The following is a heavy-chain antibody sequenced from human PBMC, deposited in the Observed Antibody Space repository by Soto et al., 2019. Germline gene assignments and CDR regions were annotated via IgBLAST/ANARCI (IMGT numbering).Heavy chain of an antibody. CDR3: AKDIRRQDSSGYYISPAFDI. CDR1: GFTFDDYA. J-gene: IGHJ3*02. Sequence: EVQLVESGGGLVQPGRSLRLSCAASGFTFDDYAMHWVRQAPGKGLEWVSGISWNSGSIGYADSVKGRFTISRDNAKNSLYLQMNSLRAEDTALYYCAKDIRRQDSSGYYISPAFDIWGQGTMVTVSS. V-gene: IGHV3-9*01. CDR2: ISWNSGSI. D-gene: IGHD3-22*01.